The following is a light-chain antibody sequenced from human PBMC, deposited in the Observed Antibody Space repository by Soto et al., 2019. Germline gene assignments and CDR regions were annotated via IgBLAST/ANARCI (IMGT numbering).Light chain of an antibody. Sequence: QSALTQPASVSGSPGQSITISCTGTSSDVGGYNYVSWYQQHPGKAPKLMIYEVSNRPSGVSNHLSGSKSGNTASLTISGLQAEDEADYYCSSYTSSSIDYVFGTGTKLTVL. CDR1: SSDVGGYNY. CDR2: EVS. CDR3: SSYTSSSIDYV. J-gene: IGLJ1*01. V-gene: IGLV2-14*01.